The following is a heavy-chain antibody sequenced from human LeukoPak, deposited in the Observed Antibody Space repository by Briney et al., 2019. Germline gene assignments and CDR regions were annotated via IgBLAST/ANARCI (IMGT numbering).Heavy chain of an antibody. Sequence: GSLRLSCAASGFTFSSYEMNWVRQAPRKGLEWVSYISSSGSTIYYADSVKGRFTISRDNAKNSLYLQMNSLRAEDTAVYYCARDSSSSGWINWFDPWGQGTLVTVSS. CDR3: ARDSSSSGWINWFDP. CDR1: GFTFSSYE. D-gene: IGHD6-19*01. J-gene: IGHJ5*02. CDR2: ISSSGSTI. V-gene: IGHV3-48*03.